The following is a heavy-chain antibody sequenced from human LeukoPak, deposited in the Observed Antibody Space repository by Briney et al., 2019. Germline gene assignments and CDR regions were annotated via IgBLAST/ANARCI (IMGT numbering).Heavy chain of an antibody. D-gene: IGHD3-10*01. CDR1: GFTFSSYA. J-gene: IGHJ4*02. CDR3: ARDLFLSGLGGYYFDY. V-gene: IGHV3-30-3*01. Sequence: GRSLRLSCSASGFTFSSYAMHWVRQAPGKGLEWVAVISYDGNNKYYADSVKGRFTISRDNSKNTLYLQMNSLRAEDTAVYYCARDLFLSGLGGYYFDYCGQGTLVTVSS. CDR2: ISYDGNNK.